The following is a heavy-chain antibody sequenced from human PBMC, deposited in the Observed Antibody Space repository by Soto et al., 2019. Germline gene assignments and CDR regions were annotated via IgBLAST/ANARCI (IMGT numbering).Heavy chain of an antibody. Sequence: QVQLQESGPGLVKPSGTLSLTCAVSSGSISSSNWWSWVRQPPGKGLEWIGEIYHSGSTNYNPSLKSRATISVDKSKNQFSLKLSSVTAADTAVYYCARAIVVVPAARNPNWFDPWGQGTLVTVSS. V-gene: IGHV4-4*02. CDR3: ARAIVVVPAARNPNWFDP. D-gene: IGHD2-2*01. CDR1: SGSISSSNW. CDR2: IYHSGST. J-gene: IGHJ5*02.